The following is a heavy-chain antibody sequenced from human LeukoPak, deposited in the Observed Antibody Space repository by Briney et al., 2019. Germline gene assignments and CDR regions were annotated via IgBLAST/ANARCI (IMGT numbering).Heavy chain of an antibody. CDR2: ISSSSSYI. V-gene: IGHV3-21*04. D-gene: IGHD6-6*01. J-gene: IGHJ6*03. CDR3: ARDYSSSWSGAYYYMDV. Sequence: PGGSLRLSCAASGFTFSYYGMHWVRQAPGKGLEWVSSISSSSSYIYYADSVKGRFTISRDNAKNSLFLQMNSLRAEDTAVYYCARDYSSSWSGAYYYMDVWGKGTTVTVSS. CDR1: GFTFSYYG.